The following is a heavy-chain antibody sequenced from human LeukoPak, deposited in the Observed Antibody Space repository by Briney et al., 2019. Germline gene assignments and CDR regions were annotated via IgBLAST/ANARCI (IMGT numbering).Heavy chain of an antibody. CDR2: IYYSGST. V-gene: IGHV4-59*12. Sequence: PSETLSLTCTVSGGSISSYYWSWIRQPPGKGLEWIGYIYYSGSTNYNPSLKSRVTISVDTSKNQFSLKLSSVTAADTAVYYCARAADYDYVWGSYRYFDYWGQGTLVTVSS. D-gene: IGHD3-16*02. CDR3: ARAADYDYVWGSYRYFDY. CDR1: GGSISSYY. J-gene: IGHJ4*02.